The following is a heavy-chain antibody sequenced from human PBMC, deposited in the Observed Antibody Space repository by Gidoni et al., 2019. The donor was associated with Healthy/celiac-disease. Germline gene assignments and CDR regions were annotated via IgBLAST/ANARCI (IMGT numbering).Heavy chain of an antibody. CDR2: IDYSGST. CDR3: GTERRYYDSSGSFDY. D-gene: IGHD3-22*01. Sequence: QVQLQASGPGLVQTSETLSLTSTVSGGSLSSGSYSWSWIRQPPGKGLEWIGYIDYSGSTNYNPSLKSRVTISVDTSKNQFSLKLSSVTAADTAVYYCGTERRYYDSSGSFDYWGQGTLVTVSS. V-gene: IGHV4-61*01. CDR1: GGSLSSGSYS. J-gene: IGHJ4*02.